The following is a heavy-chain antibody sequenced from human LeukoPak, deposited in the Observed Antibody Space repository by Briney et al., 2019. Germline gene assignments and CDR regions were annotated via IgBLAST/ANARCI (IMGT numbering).Heavy chain of an antibody. J-gene: IGHJ4*02. D-gene: IGHD1-26*01. CDR1: GFTFSDYY. V-gene: IGHV3-11*04. Sequence: GGSLRLSCAASGFTFSDYYMSWIRQAPGKGLEWVSYISSGGSVMYYADSVKGRFTISRDNAKNSLYLQVNSLRAEDTAVYYCAGGGGSYYFDSWGQETLVTVSS. CDR3: AGGGGSYYFDS. CDR2: ISSGGSVM.